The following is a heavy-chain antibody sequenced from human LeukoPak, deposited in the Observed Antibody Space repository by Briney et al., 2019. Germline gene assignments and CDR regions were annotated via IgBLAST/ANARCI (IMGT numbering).Heavy chain of an antibody. CDR3: ANSMGATIDY. J-gene: IGHJ4*02. CDR1: GFTFSSYS. Sequence: PGGSLRLSCAASGFTFSSYSMNWVRQAPGKGLEWVSYISSSSSTIYYADSVKGRFTISRDNAKNSLYLQMNSLRAEDTAVYYCANSMGATIDYWGQGTLVTVSS. D-gene: IGHD1-26*01. V-gene: IGHV3-48*01. CDR2: ISSSSSTI.